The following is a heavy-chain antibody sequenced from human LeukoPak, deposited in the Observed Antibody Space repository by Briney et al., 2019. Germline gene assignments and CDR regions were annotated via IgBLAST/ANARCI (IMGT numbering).Heavy chain of an antibody. CDR2: TYYRSKWYN. D-gene: IGHD6-13*01. Sequence: SQTLSLTCAISGDSVSSNSAAWNWIRQSPSRGLEWLGRTYYRSKWYNDYAVSVKSRITINPDTSKNQFSLQLNSVTPEDTAVYYCARDNQYSSSWYAEPFDYWGQGTLVTVSS. CDR1: GDSVSSNSAA. V-gene: IGHV6-1*01. J-gene: IGHJ4*02. CDR3: ARDNQYSSSWYAEPFDY.